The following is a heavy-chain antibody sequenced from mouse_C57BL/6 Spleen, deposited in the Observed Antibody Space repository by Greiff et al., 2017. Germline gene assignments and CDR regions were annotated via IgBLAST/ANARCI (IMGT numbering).Heavy chain of an antibody. Sequence: VQLQQSGAELVKPGASVKMSCKASGYTFTSYWITWVKQRPGQGLEWIGDIYPGSGSTNYNEKFKSKATLTVDTSSSTAYMQLSSLTSEDSAVYYCASYYGSSYVDYAMDYWGQGTSVTVSS. V-gene: IGHV1-55*01. CDR2: IYPGSGST. CDR1: GYTFTSYW. CDR3: ASYYGSSYVDYAMDY. J-gene: IGHJ4*01. D-gene: IGHD1-1*01.